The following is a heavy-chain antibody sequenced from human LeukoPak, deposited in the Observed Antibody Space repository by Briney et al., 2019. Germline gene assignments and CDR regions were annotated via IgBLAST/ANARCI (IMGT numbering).Heavy chain of an antibody. V-gene: IGHV3-23*01. CDR3: ARPRLEYCSGGSCFDAFDI. CDR1: GYTFSSYG. CDR2: ISGSGDRT. D-gene: IGHD2-15*01. J-gene: IGHJ3*02. Sequence: GGSLRLSCAASGYTFSSYGMSWVRQAPGKGLEWVSAISGSGDRTYYADSVKGRFTISRDNSKNTLYLQMNSLRAEDTAIYSCARPRLEYCSGGSCFDAFDIWGQGTMATVSS.